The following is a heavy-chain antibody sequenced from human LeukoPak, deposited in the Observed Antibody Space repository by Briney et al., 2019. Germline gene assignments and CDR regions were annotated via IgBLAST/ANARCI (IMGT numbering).Heavy chain of an antibody. Sequence: PGGSLRLSCAASGFTFSSYEMNWVRQAPGKGLEWVSYISGSDNTIYYADSVKGRFTISRDNTKNSLYMQMNSLTAEDTAVYYCVSAYGGLLDYWGQGTLVTVSS. CDR3: VSAYGGLLDY. CDR1: GFTFSSYE. CDR2: ISGSDNTI. J-gene: IGHJ4*02. D-gene: IGHD3-16*01. V-gene: IGHV3-48*03.